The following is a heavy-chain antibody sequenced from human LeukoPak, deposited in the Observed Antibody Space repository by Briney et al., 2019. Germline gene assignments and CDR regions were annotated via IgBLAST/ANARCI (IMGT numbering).Heavy chain of an antibody. CDR1: GGSVSSGSYY. Sequence: SETLSLTCTVSGGSVSSGSYYWSWIWQPPGKGLEWIGYIYYSGSTNYNPSLKSRVTISVDTSKNQFSLKLSSVTAADTAVYYCARMSGYSSSWHYFDYWGQGTLVTVSS. CDR3: ARMSGYSSSWHYFDY. V-gene: IGHV4-61*01. D-gene: IGHD6-13*01. J-gene: IGHJ4*02. CDR2: IYYSGST.